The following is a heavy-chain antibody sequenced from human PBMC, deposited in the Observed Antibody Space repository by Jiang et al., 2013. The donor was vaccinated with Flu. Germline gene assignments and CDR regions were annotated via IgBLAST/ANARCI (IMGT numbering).Heavy chain of an antibody. Sequence: GPGLVKPSETLSLTCTVSGGSISSYYWSWIRQPPGKGLEWIGYIYYSGSTNYNPSLKSRVTISVDTSKNQFSLKLSSVTAADTAVYYCARNAHTRHDAFDIWGQGTMVTVSS. CDR2: IYYSGST. CDR1: GGSISSYY. V-gene: IGHV4-59*08. J-gene: IGHJ3*02. D-gene: IGHD2-2*01. CDR3: ARNAHTRHDAFDI.